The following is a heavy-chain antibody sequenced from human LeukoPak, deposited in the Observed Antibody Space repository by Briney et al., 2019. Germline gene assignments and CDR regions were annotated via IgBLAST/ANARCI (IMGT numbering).Heavy chain of an antibody. CDR1: GYTFTGYY. CDR3: ARGSYDILTGYYHWFDP. V-gene: IGHV1-2*02. J-gene: IGHJ5*02. D-gene: IGHD3-9*01. CDR2: INPNSGGT. Sequence: GASVKVSCKASGYTFTGYYMHWVRQAPGQGREWMGWINPNSGGTNYAQKFQGRVTMTRDTSISTAYMELSRLRSDDTAVYYCARGSYDILTGYYHWFDPWGQGTLVTVSS.